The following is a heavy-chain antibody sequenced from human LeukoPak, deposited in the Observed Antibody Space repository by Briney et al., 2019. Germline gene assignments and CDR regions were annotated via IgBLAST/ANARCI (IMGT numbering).Heavy chain of an antibody. Sequence: TGGSLRLSCTASGFTFSDYWMTWVRQAPGKGLEWIGDINPSGSTYYNPSLKSRLTISVDTSKNQFSLKLRSVTAADTAVYYCARGRRHITLIVVVKASGFFYFDVWGKGTTVTVS. CDR3: ARGRRHITLIVVVKASGFFYFDV. CDR2: INPSGST. J-gene: IGHJ6*03. D-gene: IGHD3-22*01. CDR1: GFTFSDYW. V-gene: IGHV4-34*01.